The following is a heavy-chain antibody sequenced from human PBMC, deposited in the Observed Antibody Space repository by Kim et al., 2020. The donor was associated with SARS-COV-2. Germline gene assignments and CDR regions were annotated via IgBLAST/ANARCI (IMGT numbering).Heavy chain of an antibody. Sequence: GGSLRLSCEVSGFTFRSYEMHWVRQAPGKGLEWVSYVSKNGNTIKYAESVKCRFTISRDNAKNSLYLEMNTLRVEDTADYLCVREDRSVEYAFDIWGHG. J-gene: IGHJ3*02. CDR1: GFTFRSYE. CDR3: VREDRSVEYAFDI. CDR2: VSKNGNTI. D-gene: IGHD3-22*01. V-gene: IGHV3-48*03.